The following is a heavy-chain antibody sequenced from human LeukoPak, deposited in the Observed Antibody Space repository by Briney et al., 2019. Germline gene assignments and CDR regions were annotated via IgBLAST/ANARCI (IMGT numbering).Heavy chain of an antibody. CDR2: FSSSSLYI. V-gene: IGHV3-21*01. D-gene: IGHD3-10*01. CDR1: GFTFSSYS. J-gene: IGHJ4*02. CDR3: ARGYYGSGSYYIDY. Sequence: GGSLRLSCAAPGFTFSSYSMNWVRQAPGEGLEWVSSFSSSSLYIYYADSVKGRFTISRDNAKNSLYLQMNSLRAEDTAVYYCARGYYGSGSYYIDYWGQGTLVTVSS.